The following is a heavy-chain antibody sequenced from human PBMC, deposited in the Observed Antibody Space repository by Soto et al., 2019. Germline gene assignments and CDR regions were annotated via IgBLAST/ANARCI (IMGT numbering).Heavy chain of an antibody. CDR2: IYRTGST. Sequence: QVQLQESGPGLVKPSGTLSLTSAVSGGSFTSNNWWTWVRQPPGQGLEWIGEIYRTGSTNYNPSLKSRVTISLDKSEYQFSLKVTSLTAADTAVYYCASRDPGTSVDYWGQGTLVTVSS. D-gene: IGHD1-7*01. J-gene: IGHJ4*02. CDR1: GGSFTSNNW. CDR3: ASRDPGTSVDY. V-gene: IGHV4-4*02.